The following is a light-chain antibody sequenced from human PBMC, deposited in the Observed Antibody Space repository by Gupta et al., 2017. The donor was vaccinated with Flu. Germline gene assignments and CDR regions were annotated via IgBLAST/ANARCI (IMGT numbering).Light chain of an antibody. J-gene: IGLJ1*01. CDR1: QLGNKY. V-gene: IGLV3-1*01. CDR2: QDS. CDR3: QEWDSNTRV. Sequence: SYELTQPPSVSVSPGQTASITCSGDQLGNKYVYWYQQKPGQSPVVVIYQDSKRPSGIPERFSGSNSGNTADLTISGTQAMEEGYYYCQEWDSNTRVFGTGTKVTVL.